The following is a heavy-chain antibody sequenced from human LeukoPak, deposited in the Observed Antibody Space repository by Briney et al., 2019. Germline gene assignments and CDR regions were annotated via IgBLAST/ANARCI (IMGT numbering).Heavy chain of an antibody. Sequence: ASVKVSCKASGYTFTSYYMHWVRQAPGQGLEWMGIINPSDGSTSYAQKFQGRVTMTRDTSTSTAYMELSRLRAEDTAVYYCARELPYDLWSGYYTGCAFDIWGRGTMVTVSS. D-gene: IGHD3-3*01. V-gene: IGHV1-46*01. CDR2: INPSDGST. CDR3: ARELPYDLWSGYYTGCAFDI. J-gene: IGHJ3*02. CDR1: GYTFTSYY.